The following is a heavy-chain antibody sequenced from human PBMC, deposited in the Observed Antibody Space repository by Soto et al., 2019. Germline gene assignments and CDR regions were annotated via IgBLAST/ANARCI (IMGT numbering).Heavy chain of an antibody. CDR1: GFTFSSYA. Sequence: EVQLLESGGGLVQPGGSLRLSCAASGFTFSSYAMSWVRQAPGKGLEWVSAISGSGGSTYYADSVKGRFTLSRDNSKNPLYLQMNSLRAEDTAVYYCANPGGVDWLFFAYWGQGTLVTVSS. J-gene: IGHJ4*02. CDR3: ANPGGVDWLFFAY. D-gene: IGHD3-9*01. CDR2: ISGSGGST. V-gene: IGHV3-23*01.